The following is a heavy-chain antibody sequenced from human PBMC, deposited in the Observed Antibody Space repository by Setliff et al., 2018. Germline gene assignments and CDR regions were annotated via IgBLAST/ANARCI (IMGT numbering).Heavy chain of an antibody. Sequence: SETLSLTCTVSGGSISSGGYYWSWIRQHPGKGLEWIGYIYYSGSTYYNPSLKSRVTISVDTSKNQFSLKLSSVTAEDTAVYYCARDRSGGRDYWGQGTLVTVSS. D-gene: IGHD6-25*01. V-gene: IGHV4-31*03. CDR3: ARDRSGGRDY. CDR2: IYYSGST. J-gene: IGHJ4*02. CDR1: GGSISSGGYY.